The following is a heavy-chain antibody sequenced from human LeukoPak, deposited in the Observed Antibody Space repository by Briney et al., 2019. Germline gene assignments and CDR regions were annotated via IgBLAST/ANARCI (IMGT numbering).Heavy chain of an antibody. CDR1: GGSISSYY. CDR3: ARLNLSSSSEYDALDI. J-gene: IGHJ3*02. D-gene: IGHD6-6*01. V-gene: IGHV4-59*01. CDR2: IYYSGST. Sequence: SETLSLTCTVSGGSISSYYWSWIRQPPGKGLEWIGYIYYSGSTNYNPSLKSRVTISVDTSKNQFSLKLSSVTAADTAVYYCARLNLSSSSEYDALDIWGQGTMVTVSS.